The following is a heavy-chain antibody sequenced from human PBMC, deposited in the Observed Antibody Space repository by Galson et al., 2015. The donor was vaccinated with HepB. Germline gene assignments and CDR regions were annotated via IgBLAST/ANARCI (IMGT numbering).Heavy chain of an antibody. Sequence: SLRLSCAASGFTVSHNYMNWVRQAPGKGLEWVSVISTDDNTYYADSVKGRFTISRDNSKNTLYLQMNSLRAEDTAVYYCAREDADIVVIPAAVRKFGSPPYYYYYHIDVWGKGTTVTVSS. V-gene: IGHV3-53*01. CDR2: ISTDDNT. CDR1: GFTVSHNY. CDR3: AREDADIVVIPAAVRKFGSPPYYYYYHIDV. D-gene: IGHD2-2*02. J-gene: IGHJ6*03.